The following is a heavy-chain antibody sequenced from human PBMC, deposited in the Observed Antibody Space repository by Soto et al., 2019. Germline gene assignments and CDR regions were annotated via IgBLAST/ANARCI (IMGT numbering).Heavy chain of an antibody. CDR1: GGSINSYY. Sequence: QVQLQESGPGLVKPSETLSLTCTVSGGSINSYYWSWIRQPPGKGLEWIGYIYYSGSTNYNPSLKRRVTTSVYTSKKQFSLKLRSVTAADTAVYYCARVPADTAMDNWFDPWGQGTLVTVSS. J-gene: IGHJ5*02. D-gene: IGHD5-18*01. CDR3: ARVPADTAMDNWFDP. V-gene: IGHV4-59*01. CDR2: IYYSGST.